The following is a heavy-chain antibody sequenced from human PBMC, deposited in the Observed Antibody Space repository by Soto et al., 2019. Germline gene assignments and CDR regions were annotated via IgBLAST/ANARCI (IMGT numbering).Heavy chain of an antibody. CDR3: ARAPGYSSGWNNWFDP. J-gene: IGHJ5*02. CDR2: IIPIFGTA. CDR1: GGTFSSYA. Sequence: SVKVSCKASGGTFSSYAISWVRQAPGQGPEWMGGIIPIFGTANYTQKFQGRVTITADESTSTAYMELSSLRSEDTAVYYCARAPGYSSGWNNWFDPWGQGTLVTVSS. V-gene: IGHV1-69*13. D-gene: IGHD6-19*01.